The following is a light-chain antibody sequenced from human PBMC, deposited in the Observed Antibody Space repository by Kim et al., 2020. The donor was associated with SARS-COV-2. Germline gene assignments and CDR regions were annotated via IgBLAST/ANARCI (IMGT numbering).Light chain of an antibody. CDR1: QSPKIW. V-gene: IGKV1-5*03. CDR2: RAS. Sequence: SASVGDRVTITGRASQSPKIWLAWYQHKPGKAPERLIYRASTLESGVPSRFSGRGSGTEFTLTISSLQPDDFATYYCQKYNSYPYSFGQGTKLEI. J-gene: IGKJ2*03. CDR3: QKYNSYPYS.